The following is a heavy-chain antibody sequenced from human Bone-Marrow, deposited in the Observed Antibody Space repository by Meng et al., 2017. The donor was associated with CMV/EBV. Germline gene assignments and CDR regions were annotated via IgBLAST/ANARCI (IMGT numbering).Heavy chain of an antibody. Sequence: GESLKISCAASGFTFRSYTINWVRQAPGKGLEWVSSISSSSNYIYNADSVKGRFTISRDNAKNSLYLQMNSLRAEDTAVYYCVRGRGYMNKYYSMDVWGQGTTVTVSS. CDR1: GFTFRSYT. CDR2: ISSSSNYI. J-gene: IGHJ6*02. CDR3: VRGRGYMNKYYSMDV. V-gene: IGHV3-21*01. D-gene: IGHD3-22*01.